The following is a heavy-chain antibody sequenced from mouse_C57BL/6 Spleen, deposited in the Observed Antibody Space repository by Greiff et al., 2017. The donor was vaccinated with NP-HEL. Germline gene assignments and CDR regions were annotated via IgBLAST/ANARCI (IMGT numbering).Heavy chain of an antibody. D-gene: IGHD1-1*01. J-gene: IGHJ4*01. Sequence: VKLVESGAELVKPGASVKLSCKASGYTFTEYTIHWVKQRSGQGLEWIGWFYPGSGSIKYNEKFKDKATLTADKSSSTVYMELSRLTSEDSAVYFCARHEFTTVVATNYAMDYWGQGTSVTVSS. CDR2: FYPGSGSI. V-gene: IGHV1-62-2*01. CDR1: GYTFTEYT. CDR3: ARHEFTTVVATNYAMDY.